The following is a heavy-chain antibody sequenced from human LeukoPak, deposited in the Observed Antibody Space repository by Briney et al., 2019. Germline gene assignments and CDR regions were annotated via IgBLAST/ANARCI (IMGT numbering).Heavy chain of an antibody. J-gene: IGHJ5*02. CDR2: IYTSGST. D-gene: IGHD6-13*01. Sequence: SETLSLTCTVSGGSISSYYWSWIRQPPGKGLEWIGRIYTSGSTNYNPSLKSRVTMSVDTSKNQFSLKLSSVTAADTAVYYCARDNLGSSWYLNWFDPWGQGTLVTVSS. V-gene: IGHV4-4*07. CDR3: ARDNLGSSWYLNWFDP. CDR1: GGSISSYY.